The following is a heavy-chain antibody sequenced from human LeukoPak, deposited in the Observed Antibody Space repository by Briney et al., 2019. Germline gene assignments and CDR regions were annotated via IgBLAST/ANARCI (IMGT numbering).Heavy chain of an antibody. CDR3: AGSLGYCTSNVCYLKY. V-gene: IGHV1-18*01. CDR1: GYTFTSYG. Sequence: ASVKVSCKASGYTFTSYGTSWVRQAPGQGLEWMGWISAYNGNTNYAQNLQGRVTMTTDTSTSTAYMELRSLRSDDTAVYYCAGSLGYCTSNVCYLKYWGQGTLVTVSS. CDR2: ISAYNGNT. J-gene: IGHJ4*02. D-gene: IGHD2-8*01.